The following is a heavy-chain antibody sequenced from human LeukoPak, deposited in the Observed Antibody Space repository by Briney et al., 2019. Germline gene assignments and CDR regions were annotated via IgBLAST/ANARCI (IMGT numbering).Heavy chain of an antibody. CDR2: INHSGST. Sequence: SETLSLTCAVYGGSVSGYYWSWIRQPPGKGLEWIGEINHSGSTNYNPSLKSRVTISVDTSKNQFSLKLSSVTAADTAVYYCARVGSSSWYRRWFDPWGQGTLVTVSS. CDR1: GGSVSGYY. J-gene: IGHJ5*02. CDR3: ARVGSSSWYRRWFDP. V-gene: IGHV4-34*01. D-gene: IGHD6-13*01.